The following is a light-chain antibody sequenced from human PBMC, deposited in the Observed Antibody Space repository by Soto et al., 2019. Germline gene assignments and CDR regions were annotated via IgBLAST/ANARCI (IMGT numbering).Light chain of an antibody. V-gene: IGKV1-5*03. CDR2: KAS. Sequence: DIQMTQSPSTLSASVGDRVTITCRASQSCGNSLAWYQQRPGKAPKLLIYKASNLESGVPSRFSGSGSGTEFTLTISSVQPDDFATYYCQQYNNYWTFGQGTKVEIK. CDR1: QSCGNS. CDR3: QQYNNYWT. J-gene: IGKJ1*01.